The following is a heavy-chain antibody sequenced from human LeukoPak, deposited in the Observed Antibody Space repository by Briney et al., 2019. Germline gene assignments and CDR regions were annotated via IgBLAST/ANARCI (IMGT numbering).Heavy chain of an antibody. CDR2: ISSSSSYI. Sequence: PGGSLRLSWAASGFTFSTYSMNWVRQAPGRGLEWVSSISSSSSYIYYADSVHGRFTISRDNAKNSLYLQMNSLRAEDTAVYYCAREILYGSGSYFHDAFDIWGQGTMVTVSS. CDR1: GFTFSTYS. V-gene: IGHV3-21*01. D-gene: IGHD3-10*01. CDR3: AREILYGSGSYFHDAFDI. J-gene: IGHJ3*02.